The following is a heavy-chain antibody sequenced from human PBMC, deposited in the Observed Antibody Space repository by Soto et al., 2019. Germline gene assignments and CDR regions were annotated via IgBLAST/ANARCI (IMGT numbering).Heavy chain of an antibody. CDR2: IYYSGST. CDR1: VVSINSDDYY. Sequence: PSETLSLTCTFSVVSINSDDYYCSWIRQPPWKGLEWIGYIYYSGSTYYNPSLKSRLTMSVDTSKNQFSLNLSSLTVADTAVYYCAREHHLSAWGSSGMDVWGQATTVTVSS. V-gene: IGHV4-30-4*01. CDR3: AREHHLSAWGSSGMDV. J-gene: IGHJ6*02. D-gene: IGHD3-16*01.